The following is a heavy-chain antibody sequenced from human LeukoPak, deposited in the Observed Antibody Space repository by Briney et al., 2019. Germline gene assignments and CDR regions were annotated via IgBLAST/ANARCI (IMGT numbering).Heavy chain of an antibody. D-gene: IGHD6-19*01. CDR2: ISSSSSTI. V-gene: IGHV3-48*04. J-gene: IGHJ4*02. CDR1: GFTFSSYS. Sequence: GGSLRLSCAASGFTFSSYSMNWVRQAPGKGLEWVSSISSSSSTIYYADSVKGRFTISRDNAKNSLYLQMNSLRAEDTAVYYCATSALAVAGTDEFDFWGQGTLVTVSS. CDR3: ATSALAVAGTDEFDF.